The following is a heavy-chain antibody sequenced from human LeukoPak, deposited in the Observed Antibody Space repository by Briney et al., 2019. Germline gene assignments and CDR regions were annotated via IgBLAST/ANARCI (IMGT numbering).Heavy chain of an antibody. CDR3: AKEEFFRLDY. J-gene: IGHJ4*02. CDR2: INQRGTDG. D-gene: IGHD3/OR15-3a*01. Sequence: PGGSLRLSCAASGFTFSSYWMSWVRQAPGQGLEWVAKINQRGTDGYYVDSVKGRFTISRDNAKNSLYLQMNSLRVEDTAVYYCAKEEFFRLDYWGQGSLVTVSS. V-gene: IGHV3-7*01. CDR1: GFTFSSYW.